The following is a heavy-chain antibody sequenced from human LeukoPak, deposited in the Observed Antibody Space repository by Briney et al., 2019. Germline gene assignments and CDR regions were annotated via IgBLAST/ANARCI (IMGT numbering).Heavy chain of an antibody. CDR3: ARGKMRTLALAEYLQD. CDR1: GFNFNVYA. Sequence: RSLRLSCEASGFNFNVYAMHWVRQAPGKGLEWVAATSYDGSKIYYSDSVQGRFTISRDNSKNTLYLQMNSLTTDDTAVYYCARGKMRTLALAEYLQDWGQGTLVTVSS. V-gene: IGHV3-30*04. CDR2: TSYDGSKI. J-gene: IGHJ1*01.